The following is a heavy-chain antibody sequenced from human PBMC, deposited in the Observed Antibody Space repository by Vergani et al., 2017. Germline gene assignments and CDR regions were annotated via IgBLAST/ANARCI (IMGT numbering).Heavy chain of an antibody. Sequence: EVQLLESGGDLVQPGGSLRLSCAASGFTFIMHAMSWVRQAPGKGLEWVSTLSASDRRTHYADSVKGRFTISRDNSKNILFLHMNSLRPEDTAVYYCAKVGRSEVAGTFGAFDIWGQGTMVTVSS. D-gene: IGHD6-19*01. V-gene: IGHV3-23*01. CDR2: LSASDRRT. J-gene: IGHJ3*02. CDR3: AKVGRSEVAGTFGAFDI. CDR1: GFTFIMHA.